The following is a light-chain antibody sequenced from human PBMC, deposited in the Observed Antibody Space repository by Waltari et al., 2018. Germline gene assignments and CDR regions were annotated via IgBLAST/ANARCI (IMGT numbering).Light chain of an antibody. CDR1: QSVSSSY. CDR3: QQYGSSPRT. Sequence: IVLTQSPGTLSLSPGERATLSCRASQSVSSSYLAWYQQNPGQAPRLLIYGASSRATGIPDRFSGSGSGTDFTLTISRLEPEDFAVYYCQQYGSSPRTFGGGTKVEIK. J-gene: IGKJ4*01. V-gene: IGKV3-20*01. CDR2: GAS.